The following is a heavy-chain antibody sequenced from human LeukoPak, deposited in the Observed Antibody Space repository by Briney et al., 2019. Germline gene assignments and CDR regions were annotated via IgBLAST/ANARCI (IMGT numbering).Heavy chain of an antibody. CDR1: GYTFTGYY. V-gene: IGHV1-2*02. CDR2: INPNSGGT. D-gene: IGHD3-10*01. CDR3: ARDLYYGSGSPNPFDY. J-gene: IGHJ4*02. Sequence: GASVKVSCKASGYTFTGYYMHWVRQAPGQGLEWMGWINPNSGGTNYAQKFQGRVTMTRDTSISTAYMELSRLRSDDTAVYYCARDLYYGSGSPNPFDYWGQGTLVTVSS.